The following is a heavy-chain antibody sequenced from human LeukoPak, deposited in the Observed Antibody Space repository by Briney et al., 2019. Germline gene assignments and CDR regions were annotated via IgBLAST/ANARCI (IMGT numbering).Heavy chain of an antibody. J-gene: IGHJ6*04. CDR3: EKEMGGPAPYCLCTSCQLYYQSRNV. V-gene: IGHV3-33*06. Sequence: GGSLRLSCAASGFTFSSYGMHWVRQAPGKGLEWVAVIWYDGSNKYYADSVKGRFTISRDNSKNTLYLQMNSLRAEDTAVYYWEKEMGGPAPYCLCTSCQLYYQSRNVGGKGPTVTVSS. CDR1: GFTFSSYG. D-gene: IGHD2-2*01. CDR2: IWYDGSNK.